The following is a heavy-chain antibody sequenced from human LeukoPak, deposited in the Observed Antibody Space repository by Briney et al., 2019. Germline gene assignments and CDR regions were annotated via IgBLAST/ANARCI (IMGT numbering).Heavy chain of an antibody. J-gene: IGHJ3*02. CDR1: GFTFSSYS. V-gene: IGHV3-21*01. Sequence: GGSLRLSCAASGFTFSSYSMNWVRQAPGKGLEWVSSISSSSSYIYYADSVKGRFTISRDNAKNSLYLQMNSLRAEDTAVYYCAVKPTGYCSSTSCPDAFDIWGQGTMVTVSS. CDR2: ISSSSSYI. D-gene: IGHD2-2*01. CDR3: AVKPTGYCSSTSCPDAFDI.